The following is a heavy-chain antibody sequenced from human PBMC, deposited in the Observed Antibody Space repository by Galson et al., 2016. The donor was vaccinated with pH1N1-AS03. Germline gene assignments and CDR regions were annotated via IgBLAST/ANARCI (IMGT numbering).Heavy chain of an antibody. V-gene: IGHV3-23*01. CDR2: ISLSGVGT. D-gene: IGHD6-13*01. CDR3: ATPPIAAAGIPGAY. CDR1: GLRFDTYA. Sequence: SLRLSCAVSGLRFDTYAMSWVRQAPGKGLDWVSGISLSGVGTYYTDSVKGRFTTSRDNSKNTLYLQMDSVRADDTAVYYCATPPIAAAGIPGAYWGQGTLVTVSS. J-gene: IGHJ4*02.